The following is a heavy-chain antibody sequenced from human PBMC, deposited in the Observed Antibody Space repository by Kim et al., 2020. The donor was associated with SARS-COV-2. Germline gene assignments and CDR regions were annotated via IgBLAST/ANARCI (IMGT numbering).Heavy chain of an antibody. Sequence: SETLSLTCTVSGGSISSSSYYWGWIRQPPGKGLEWIGSIYYSGSTYYNPSLKSRVTISVDTSKNQFSLKLSSVTAADTAVYYCARGYSSTYDAFDIWGQGTMVTVDS. D-gene: IGHD6-13*01. J-gene: IGHJ3*02. CDR3: ARGYSSTYDAFDI. CDR2: IYYSGST. V-gene: IGHV4-39*01. CDR1: GGSISSSSYY.